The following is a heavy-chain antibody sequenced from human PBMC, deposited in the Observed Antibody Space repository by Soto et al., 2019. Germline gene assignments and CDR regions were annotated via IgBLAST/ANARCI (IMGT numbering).Heavy chain of an antibody. CDR1: GGSISSYY. Sequence: SETLSLTCTVSGGSISSYYWSWIRQPPGKGLEWIGYIYYSGSTNYNPSLKSRVTISVDTSKNQFSLKLSSVTAADTAVYYCARTPYYDILTGLPNWFDPWGQGTLVTVSS. CDR2: IYYSGST. J-gene: IGHJ5*02. D-gene: IGHD3-9*01. V-gene: IGHV4-59*01. CDR3: ARTPYYDILTGLPNWFDP.